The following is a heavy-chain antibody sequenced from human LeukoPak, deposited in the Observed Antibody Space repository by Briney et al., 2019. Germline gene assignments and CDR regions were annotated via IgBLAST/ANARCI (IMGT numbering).Heavy chain of an antibody. Sequence: PSETLSLTCTVSGDSMSSGSYYWGWIRQPPGKGLEWIGSISYSGHTYYNPSLKSRVTISVDTSKNQFSLKLSSVTAADTAGYLCERQRAWYGEWAFDFWGQGTLVTVSS. CDR1: GDSMSSGSYY. CDR3: ERQRAWYGEWAFDF. J-gene: IGHJ4*02. D-gene: IGHD3-10*01. CDR2: ISYSGHT. V-gene: IGHV4-39*01.